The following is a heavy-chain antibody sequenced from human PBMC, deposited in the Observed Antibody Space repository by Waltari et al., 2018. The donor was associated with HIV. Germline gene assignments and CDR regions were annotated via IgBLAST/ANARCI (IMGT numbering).Heavy chain of an antibody. D-gene: IGHD4-4*01. CDR3: VKDPTTITRGYFDL. CDR2: LTSAGSIT. J-gene: IGHJ2*01. CDR1: GFTFSNYA. Sequence: EEQLLESGGGLGQPGGSLRLSCVASGFTFSNYAMTWLRQIPGKGLWWVAGLTSAGSITYHADSVQGRFIISRDNSKHTLFLQMTNLRVEDTAVYYCVKDPTTITRGYFDLWGRGTLVTVSS. V-gene: IGHV3-23*01.